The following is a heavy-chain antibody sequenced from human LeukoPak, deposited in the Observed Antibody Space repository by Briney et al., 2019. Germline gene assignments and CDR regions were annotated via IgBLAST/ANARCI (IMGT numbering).Heavy chain of an antibody. CDR1: GYRFTSYW. CDR2: IYPGDSDT. D-gene: IGHD3-9*01. CDR3: SKGYYDILTGYQPFDY. Sequence: GESLKISCKGSGYRFTSYWIGWVRQMPGKGLEWMGIIYPGDSDTRYSPSFQGQVTISADKSISTAYLQWSSLKASDTAMDYCSKGYYDILTGYQPFDYWGQGTLVTVSS. J-gene: IGHJ4*02. V-gene: IGHV5-51*01.